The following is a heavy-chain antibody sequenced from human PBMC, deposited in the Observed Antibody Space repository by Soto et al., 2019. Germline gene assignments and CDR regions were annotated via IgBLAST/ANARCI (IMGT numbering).Heavy chain of an antibody. CDR3: ARESEDLTSNFDY. Sequence: GGSLRLSCAASGFTFSSYAMSWVRQAPGKGLEWVSSISSTTNYIYYGDSMKGRFTISRDNAKNSLYLEMNSLRAEDTAVYYCARESEDLTSNFDYWGQGTLVTVSS. V-gene: IGHV3-21*06. CDR1: GFTFSSYA. CDR2: ISSTTNYI. J-gene: IGHJ4*02.